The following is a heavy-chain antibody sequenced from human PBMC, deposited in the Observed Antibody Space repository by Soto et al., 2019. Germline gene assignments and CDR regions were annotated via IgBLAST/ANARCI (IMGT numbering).Heavy chain of an antibody. CDR1: GFTFSSYG. J-gene: IGHJ4*02. Sequence: QVQLVESGGGVVQPGRSLRLSCAASGFTFSSYGMHWVGQAPGKGLEWVAVIWYDGSNKYYADSVKGRFTISRDNSKNTLYLKMNSLRAEDTAVYYCAIDGYCSGGSCYSVPVFDYWGQGTLVTVSS. V-gene: IGHV3-33*01. D-gene: IGHD2-15*01. CDR3: AIDGYCSGGSCYSVPVFDY. CDR2: IWYDGSNK.